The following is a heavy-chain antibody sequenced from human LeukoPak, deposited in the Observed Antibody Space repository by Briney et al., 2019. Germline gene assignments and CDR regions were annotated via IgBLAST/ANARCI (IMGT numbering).Heavy chain of an antibody. J-gene: IGHJ4*02. CDR1: GGSFSGYY. CDR3: ARDPCGGDCYRYFDY. D-gene: IGHD2-21*02. V-gene: IGHV4-34*01. CDR2: INHSGST. Sequence: SETLSLTCAVYGGSFSGYYWSWIRQPPGKGLEWIGEINHSGSTNYNPSLKSRVTISVDTPKNQFSLKLSSVTAADTAVYYCARDPCGGDCYRYFDYWGQGTLVTVSS.